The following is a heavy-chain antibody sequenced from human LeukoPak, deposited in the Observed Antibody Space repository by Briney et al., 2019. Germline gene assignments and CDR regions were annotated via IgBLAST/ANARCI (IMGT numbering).Heavy chain of an antibody. D-gene: IGHD6-13*01. CDR3: ATSPLALVAGGSVALDD. Sequence: SVKLSCTSSVGTLSTYVISWVRHAPGQGLGWMGNSITNFRTLTYAQKFQGRVTITADESTTTAYMELSSIRSDDTAVYYCATSPLALVAGGSVALDDWGQRTLVTVSS. J-gene: IGHJ4*02. V-gene: IGHV1-69*15. CDR1: VGTLSTYV. CDR2: SITNFRTL.